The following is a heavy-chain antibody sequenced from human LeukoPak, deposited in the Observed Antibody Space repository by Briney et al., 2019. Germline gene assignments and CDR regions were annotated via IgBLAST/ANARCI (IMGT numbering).Heavy chain of an antibody. CDR3: ARVGVFLTDY. CDR1: GFDFSGFS. J-gene: IGHJ4*02. Sequence: GGSLRLSCVVSGFDFSGFSMSWVRQAPGKGLEWVAIMEEYGSYIFYVDSVKGRFIISRDNARNSLYLQMNNLRAEDTAVYYCARVGVFLTDYWGQGTLVTVSS. V-gene: IGHV3-7*01. D-gene: IGHD1-26*01. CDR2: MEEYGSYI.